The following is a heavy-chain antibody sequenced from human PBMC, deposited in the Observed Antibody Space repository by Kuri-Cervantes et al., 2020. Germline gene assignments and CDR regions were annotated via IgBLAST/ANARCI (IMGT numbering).Heavy chain of an antibody. CDR1: GFTFSSYA. V-gene: IGHV3-64*01. J-gene: IGHJ5*02. D-gene: IGHD6-13*01. Sequence: GESLKISCAASGFTFSSYAMHWVRQAPGKGLEYVSAISSNGGSTYYANSVKGRFTISRDNSKNTLYLQMGSLRAEDMAVYYCARGKNLSVGGIAAAGFDPWGQGTLVTVSS. CDR3: ARGKNLSVGGIAAAGFDP. CDR2: ISSNGGST.